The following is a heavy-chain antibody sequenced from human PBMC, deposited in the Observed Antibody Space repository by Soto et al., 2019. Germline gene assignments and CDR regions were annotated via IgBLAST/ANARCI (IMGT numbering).Heavy chain of an antibody. CDR2: VSGGGTT. D-gene: IGHD3-16*01. CDR3: GKDPNGFYVGAFDF. Sequence: GGSLRLSCAASGFTLNSYGMTWVRQAPGKGPEWVASVSGGGTTYYAESAKGRFCISRDHSKNTMYLQMNSLRAEDTAIYFCGKDPNGFYVGAFDFWGQGTMVTVSS. CDR1: GFTLNSYG. J-gene: IGHJ3*01. V-gene: IGHV3-23*01.